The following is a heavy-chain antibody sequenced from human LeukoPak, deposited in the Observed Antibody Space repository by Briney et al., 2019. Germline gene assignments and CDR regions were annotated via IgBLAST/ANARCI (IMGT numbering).Heavy chain of an antibody. CDR1: GFTFSSYA. J-gene: IGHJ6*02. Sequence: PGGSLRLSCAASGFTFSSYAMHWVRQAPGKGLEWGALISYDGSNKYYADSVKGRFTISRDNSKNTLYLQMNSLRAEDTAVYYCARGTGGRVATISYYYYGMDVWGQGTTVTVSS. CDR3: ARGTGGRVATISYYYYGMDV. V-gene: IGHV3-30-3*01. CDR2: ISYDGSNK. D-gene: IGHD5-12*01.